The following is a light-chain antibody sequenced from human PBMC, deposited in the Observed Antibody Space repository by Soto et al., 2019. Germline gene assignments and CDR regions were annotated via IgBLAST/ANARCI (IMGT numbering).Light chain of an antibody. Sequence: EIVLTQSPGTLSLSPGERATLSCRASQSVSSYLAWYQQKPGQAPRLLIYGASSRATGIPSRFSGSGSGTEFTLTISSLQPDDFATYYCQQYNSYPWTFGQGTKVDI. V-gene: IGKV3D-15*01. CDR1: QSVSSY. CDR2: GAS. J-gene: IGKJ1*01. CDR3: QQYNSYPWT.